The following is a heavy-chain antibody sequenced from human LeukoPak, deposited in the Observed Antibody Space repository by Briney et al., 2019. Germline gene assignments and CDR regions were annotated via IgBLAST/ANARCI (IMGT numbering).Heavy chain of an antibody. D-gene: IGHD3-3*01. CDR1: GFTFGSYS. CDR2: ISSSSSAI. Sequence: GGSLRLSCAASGFTFGSYSMSWVRQAPGKGLEWLSYISSSSSAIYYADSVKGRFTISRDNAKDSLYLQMNSLRAEDTAVYYCARVRSGYFIDYWGQGTLVTVSS. V-gene: IGHV3-48*01. J-gene: IGHJ4*02. CDR3: ARVRSGYFIDY.